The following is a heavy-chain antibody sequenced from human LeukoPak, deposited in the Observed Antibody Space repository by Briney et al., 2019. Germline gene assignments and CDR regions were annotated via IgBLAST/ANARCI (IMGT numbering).Heavy chain of an antibody. D-gene: IGHD4-23*01. CDR2: INHSGST. V-gene: IGHV4-34*01. Sequence: ASETLSLTCAVYGGSFSGYYWSWIRQPPRKGLEWIGEINHSGSTNYNPSLKSRVTISVDTSKNQFSLKLSSVTAADTAVYYCARFDYGGYFDYWGQGTLVTVSS. CDR3: ARFDYGGYFDY. CDR1: GGSFSGYY. J-gene: IGHJ4*02.